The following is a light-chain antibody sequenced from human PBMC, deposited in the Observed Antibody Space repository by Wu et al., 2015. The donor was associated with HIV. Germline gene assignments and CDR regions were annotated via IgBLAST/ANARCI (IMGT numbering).Light chain of an antibody. CDR1: QDIFTY. CDR3: QQLNSFPLT. V-gene: IGKV1-9*01. Sequence: SASIGDRVNITCRASQDIFTYLAWYQQTPGKAPRVLIYDASTLQSGVSSRFSGSGSGAEFTLTISGLQREDFVIYFCQQLNSFPLTFGQGSRLEI. J-gene: IGKJ5*01. CDR2: DAS.